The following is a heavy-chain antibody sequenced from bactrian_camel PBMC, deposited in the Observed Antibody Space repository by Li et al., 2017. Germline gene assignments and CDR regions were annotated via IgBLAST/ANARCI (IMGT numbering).Heavy chain of an antibody. D-gene: IGHD3*01. CDR3: AADPFSEPDACVQLRRRAFNH. CDR2: IYTGSGRT. CDR1: GIIYSTNC. Sequence: HVQLVESGGGSVQAGGSLRLSCAASGIIYSTNCMGWFRQAPGKEREVVAVIYTGSGRTYYAEFVKGRFTLSRDNVKKTLHLQMNSLKPEDTGTYYCAADPFSEPDACVQLRRRAFNHWGQGTQVTVS. V-gene: IGHV3S54*01. J-gene: IGHJ4*01.